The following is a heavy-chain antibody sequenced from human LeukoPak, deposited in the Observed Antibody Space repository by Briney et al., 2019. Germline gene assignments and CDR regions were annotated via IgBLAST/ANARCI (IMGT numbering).Heavy chain of an antibody. V-gene: IGHV3-33*01. CDR3: ARGRSSGWYSGWFDP. Sequence: GGSLRLSCAASGFTFSSYGMHWVRQAPGKGLEWVAAIWYDGSNKYYADSVKGRFTISRDNSKNTLYLQMNSLRAEDTAVYYCARGRSSGWYSGWFDPWGQGTLVTVSS. D-gene: IGHD6-19*01. CDR2: IWYDGSNK. J-gene: IGHJ5*02. CDR1: GFTFSSYG.